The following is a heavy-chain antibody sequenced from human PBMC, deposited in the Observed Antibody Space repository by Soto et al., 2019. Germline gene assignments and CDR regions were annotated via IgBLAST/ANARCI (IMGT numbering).Heavy chain of an antibody. J-gene: IGHJ4*02. CDR3: ARVGLAAATDY. D-gene: IGHD2-2*01. V-gene: IGHV3-74*01. CDR1: GFTFSSYW. CDR2: INTDGSGT. Sequence: GGSLRLSCAASGFTFSSYWMHWVRQAPGKGLVWVSRINTDGSGTSYADSVRGRFTISRDNAKNTVYLQMNSLSAEDTAVYYCARVGLAAATDYWGQGTLVTVSS.